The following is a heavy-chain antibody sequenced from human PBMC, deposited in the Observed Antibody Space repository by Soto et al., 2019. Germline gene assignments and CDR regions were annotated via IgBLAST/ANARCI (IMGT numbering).Heavy chain of an antibody. Sequence: QVQLVQSGAEVKRPGSSVKVSCKASGDTFNFYSINWVRQAPGLGLEWMGMVNPIVSTSNYAQKFQGRVTMTADKSTSTAYMELSSLRSEDTAIYYCASSYGAGYRAFDYWGQGALVTVSS. CDR3: ASSYGAGYRAFDY. CDR2: VNPIVSTS. V-gene: IGHV1-69*08. D-gene: IGHD3-10*01. CDR1: GDTFNFYS. J-gene: IGHJ4*02.